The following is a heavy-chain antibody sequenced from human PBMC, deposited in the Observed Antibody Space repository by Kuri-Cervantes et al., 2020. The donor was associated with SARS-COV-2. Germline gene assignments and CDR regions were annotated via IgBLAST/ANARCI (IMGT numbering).Heavy chain of an antibody. CDR2: ISYDGSNK. D-gene: IGHD1-20*01. CDR3: TRESYNWNVGFDY. V-gene: IGHV3-30*03. Sequence: GESLKISCAASGFTFSSYGMHWVRQAPGKGLEWVAVISYDGSNKYYADSVKGRFTISRDNYKNTVYLQMNSLRVEDTAVYYCTRESYNWNVGFDYWGQGTLVTVSS. J-gene: IGHJ4*02. CDR1: GFTFSSYG.